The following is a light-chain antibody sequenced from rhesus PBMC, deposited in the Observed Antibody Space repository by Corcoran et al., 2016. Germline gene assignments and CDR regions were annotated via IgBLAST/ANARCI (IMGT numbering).Light chain of an antibody. J-gene: IGKJ3*01. CDR2: DAS. CDR1: QGISNF. Sequence: DIQMTQSPSSLSTSVGDRVTITCRASQGISNFLSWYQQKPGKAPNLLIYDASTLQGGVPSRFRGSGCGTDFPLTISSLQAEDFATYFCLQYNSDPLTFGPGTKLDVK. CDR3: LQYNSDPLT. V-gene: IGKV1-43*02.